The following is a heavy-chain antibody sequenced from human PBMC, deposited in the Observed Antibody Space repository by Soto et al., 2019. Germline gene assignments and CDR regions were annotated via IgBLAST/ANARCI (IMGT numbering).Heavy chain of an antibody. V-gene: IGHV3-23*01. CDR2: ISGSGGST. Sequence: PGGSLRLSCAASGFTFSSYAMSWVRQAPGKGLEWVSAISGSGGSTYYADSVKGRFTISRDNSKNTLYLQMNSLRAEDTAVYYCAGSIAARFWFDPWGQGTLVTVSS. J-gene: IGHJ5*02. CDR3: AGSIAARFWFDP. D-gene: IGHD6-6*01. CDR1: GFTFSSYA.